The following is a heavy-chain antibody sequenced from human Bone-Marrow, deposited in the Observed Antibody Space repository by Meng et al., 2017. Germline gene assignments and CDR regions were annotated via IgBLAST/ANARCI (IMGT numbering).Heavy chain of an antibody. V-gene: IGHV4-31*03. Sequence: QLKEVGPGLGKPSQTLSLPCTVSGGSISSGGYYWNWIRQHPGKGLEWIGYIYYSGSTYYNQSLKSRITISVDTSKNHFSLKLSSVTAADTAVYYCASLYGVVGASWFDPWGQGTLVTVSS. CDR3: ASLYGVVGASWFDP. CDR2: IYYSGST. J-gene: IGHJ5*02. CDR1: GGSISSGGYY. D-gene: IGHD1-26*01.